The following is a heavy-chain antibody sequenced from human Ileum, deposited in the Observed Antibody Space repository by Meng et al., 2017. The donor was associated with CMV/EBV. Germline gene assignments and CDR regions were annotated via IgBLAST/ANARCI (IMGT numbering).Heavy chain of an antibody. Sequence: SVKVSCKASGGSFGSDGISWVRQAPGQGLEWMGGIIPILWRREYAQTFKGRVTITADQSTTTVYMELSSLRSEDTALYYCARLVQPNEGIYYYYGMDAWGQGTTVTVSS. CDR1: GGSFGSDG. D-gene: IGHD3-10*01. CDR2: IIPILWRR. J-gene: IGHJ6*02. CDR3: ARLVQPNEGIYYYYGMDA. V-gene: IGHV1-69*10.